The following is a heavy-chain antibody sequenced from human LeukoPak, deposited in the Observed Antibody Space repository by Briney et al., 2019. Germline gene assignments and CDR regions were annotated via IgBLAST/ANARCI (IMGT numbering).Heavy chain of an antibody. V-gene: IGHV3-9*03. CDR2: ISWNSGSI. Sequence: GGSLRLSCAASGFTFDDYAMHWVRQAPGKGLEWVSGISWNSGSIGYADSVRGRFTISRDNAKNSLYLQMNSLRDEDMGLYYCAKERFGELSPDYWGQGTLVTVSS. J-gene: IGHJ4*02. D-gene: IGHD3-10*01. CDR1: GFTFDDYA. CDR3: AKERFGELSPDY.